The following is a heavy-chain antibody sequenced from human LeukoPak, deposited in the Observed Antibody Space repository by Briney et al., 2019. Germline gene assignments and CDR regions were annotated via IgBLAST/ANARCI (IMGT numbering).Heavy chain of an antibody. V-gene: IGHV3-23*01. CDR1: GFTFRNFA. CDR2: ISGSAFST. Sequence: GSLRLSCAASGFTFRNFAMIWVRQAPGKGLEWVSSISGSAFSTYYADSVKGRFTISRDNSKKTVYLQMNSLRPEDSAVYYCGGAARYGGLDYWGQGTMVTVSS. D-gene: IGHD1-26*01. CDR3: GGAARYGGLDY. J-gene: IGHJ4*02.